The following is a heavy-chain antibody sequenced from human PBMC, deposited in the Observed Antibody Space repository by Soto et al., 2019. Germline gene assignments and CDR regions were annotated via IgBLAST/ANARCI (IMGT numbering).Heavy chain of an antibody. CDR2: IIPIFGTA. J-gene: IGHJ6*02. Sequence: QVQLVQSGAEVKKPGSSVKVSCKASGGTFSSYAISWVRQAPGQGLEWMGGIIPIFGTANYAQKFQGRVTMTADESTSTAYMELSSLRSEDTAVYYCASTSKVPAAPYYYYGMDVWGQGTTVTVSS. CDR1: GGTFSSYA. CDR3: ASTSKVPAAPYYYYGMDV. D-gene: IGHD2-2*01. V-gene: IGHV1-69*01.